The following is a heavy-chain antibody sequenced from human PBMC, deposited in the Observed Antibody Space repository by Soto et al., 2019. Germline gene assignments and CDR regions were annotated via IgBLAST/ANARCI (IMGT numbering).Heavy chain of an antibody. D-gene: IGHD6-6*01. CDR2: IYYSGST. V-gene: IGHV4-59*08. CDR1: GGSISSYY. Sequence: QVQLQESGPGLVKPSETLSLTCTVSGGSISSYYWSWIRQPPGKGLEWIGYIYYSGSTNYNPSLKSRVTISVDPSKNQFSLKLSSVTAADTAVYYCARRSSSSEYYYYYMDVWGKGTTVTVSS. CDR3: ARRSSSSEYYYYYMDV. J-gene: IGHJ6*03.